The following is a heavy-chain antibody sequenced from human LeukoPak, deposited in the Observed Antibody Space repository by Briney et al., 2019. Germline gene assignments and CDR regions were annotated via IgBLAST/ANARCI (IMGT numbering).Heavy chain of an antibody. CDR2: INPNSGGT. Sequence: ASVKVSCKASGYTFTGYYMHWVRQAPGQGLEWMGWINPNSGGTNYAQKFQGRVTMTRDTSINTVYMELSRLRSDDTAVYYCARSHYCGGCYSNFDFWGQGTLVTVSS. D-gene: IGHD2-15*01. V-gene: IGHV1-2*02. CDR3: ARSHYCGGCYSNFDF. CDR1: GYTFTGYY. J-gene: IGHJ4*02.